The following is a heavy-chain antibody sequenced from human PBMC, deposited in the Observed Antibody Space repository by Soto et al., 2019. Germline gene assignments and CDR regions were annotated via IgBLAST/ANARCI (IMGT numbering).Heavy chain of an antibody. V-gene: IGHV4-4*02. CDR1: GGSIFSTSW. CDR2: IHHDGST. D-gene: IGHD2-2*01. J-gene: IGHJ5*02. CDR3: ARVPDR. Sequence: SETLSLTCAVSGGSIFSTSWWSWVRQPPGKGLEWVGEIHHDGSTNYNPSLKSRVIISVDRSKNQFSLKLSSVTAADTAVYYWARVPDRWGQGTLVTVSS.